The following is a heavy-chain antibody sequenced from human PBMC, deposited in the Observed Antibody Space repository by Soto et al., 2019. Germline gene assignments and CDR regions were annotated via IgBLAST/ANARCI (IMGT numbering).Heavy chain of an antibody. CDR2: IRSGRDT. D-gene: IGHD2-21*02. V-gene: IGHV3-21*01. J-gene: IGHJ6*02. Sequence: GGSLRLSCAVSGFTFSNYYIHWVRQAPGKGLEWVSSIRSGRDTFYADSVKGRFSISRDDATISVSLQMNSLRGEDTAVYFCAREETAWPLAYGLDVWGQGTTVTVSS. CDR3: AREETAWPLAYGLDV. CDR1: GFTFSNYY.